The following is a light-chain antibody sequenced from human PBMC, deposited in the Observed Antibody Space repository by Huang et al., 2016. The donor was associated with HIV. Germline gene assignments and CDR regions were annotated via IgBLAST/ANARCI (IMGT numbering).Light chain of an antibody. Sequence: DIVMTQTPLFLSVTPGEPASISCNASQSLFHGDDGDIHLDWYVQKPGQSPHLLIYTLSFRASGVPDMFIGDGAGSDFTLKITRVEAEDAGVYYCMQRLQFPYTFGQGTK. CDR3: MQRLQFPYT. CDR2: TLS. J-gene: IGKJ2*01. V-gene: IGKV2-40*01. CDR1: QSLFHGDDGDIH.